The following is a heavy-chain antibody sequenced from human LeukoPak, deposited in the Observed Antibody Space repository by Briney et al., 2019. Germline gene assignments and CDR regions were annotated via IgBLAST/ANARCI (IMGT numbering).Heavy chain of an antibody. Sequence: PGGSLRLSCAASIFRFTTYGFHWVRQAPGRGLEWVAFISYAESYKYYADSVKGRFTISRDNSKNTLYLQMNSLRAEDTAVYYCAKGRGDYDDFRLGYWGQGTLVTVSS. CDR3: AKGRGDYDDFRLGY. CDR2: ISYAESYK. D-gene: IGHD4-17*01. J-gene: IGHJ4*02. V-gene: IGHV3-30*02. CDR1: IFRFTTYG.